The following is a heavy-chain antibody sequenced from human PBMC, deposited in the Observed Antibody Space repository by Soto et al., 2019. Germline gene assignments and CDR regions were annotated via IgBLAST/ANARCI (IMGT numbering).Heavy chain of an antibody. CDR1: SGSITSSNW. Sequence: QVQLQESGPGLVKPSGTLSLTCAVSSGSITSSNWWSWVRQPPGKGLEWIGEIYHSGSTNYNPSLKSRVTISVDKAKHVVSLKLRTVTAAETAMYYCAGGAVAGTSPAYWGQGTLVTVSS. V-gene: IGHV4-4*02. CDR3: AGGAVAGTSPAY. J-gene: IGHJ4*02. D-gene: IGHD6-19*01. CDR2: IYHSGST.